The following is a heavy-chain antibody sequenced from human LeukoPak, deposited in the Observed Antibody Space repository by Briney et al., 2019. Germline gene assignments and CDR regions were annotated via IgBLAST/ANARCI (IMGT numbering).Heavy chain of an antibody. D-gene: IGHD3-10*01. J-gene: IGHJ4*02. V-gene: IGHV4-59*08. Sequence: SETLSLTCTVSSGSISSYYWSWIRQPPGKGLEWIGYVYYSGSANYNPSLKSRVTISVDTSKNQFSLKLSSVTAADTAVYYCARHEKLGHFDYWGQGTLVTVSS. CDR1: SGSISSYY. CDR2: VYYSGSA. CDR3: ARHEKLGHFDY.